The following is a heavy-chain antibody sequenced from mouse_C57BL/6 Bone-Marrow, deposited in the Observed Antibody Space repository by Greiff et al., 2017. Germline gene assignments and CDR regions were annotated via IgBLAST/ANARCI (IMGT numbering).Heavy chain of an antibody. CDR3: AISYRFDY. J-gene: IGHJ2*01. CDR1: GYTFTSYW. V-gene: IGHV1-61*01. D-gene: IGHD2-14*01. CDR2: IYPSDSET. Sequence: QVQLQQPGAELVRPGSSVKLSCKASGYTFTSYWMDWVKQRPGQGLEWIGNIYPSDSETHYNQKFKDKATLTVDKSSSTAYMQLSSLTSEDSAVYYCAISYRFDYWGQGTTLTVSS.